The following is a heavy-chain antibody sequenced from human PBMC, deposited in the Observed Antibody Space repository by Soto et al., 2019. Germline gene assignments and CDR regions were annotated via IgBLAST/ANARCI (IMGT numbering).Heavy chain of an antibody. V-gene: IGHV1-58*01. Sequence: QMQLVQSGPEVKKPGTSVKVSCKASGFTFTSSAVQWVRQARGQRLEWIGWIVVGSGNTNYAQKFQERVTITRDMSTSTAYMELSSLRSEDTAVYYCAARDFYHGLRFDPWGQGTLVTVSS. CDR1: GFTFTSSA. J-gene: IGHJ5*02. CDR3: AARDFYHGLRFDP. CDR2: IVVGSGNT. D-gene: IGHD2-21*02.